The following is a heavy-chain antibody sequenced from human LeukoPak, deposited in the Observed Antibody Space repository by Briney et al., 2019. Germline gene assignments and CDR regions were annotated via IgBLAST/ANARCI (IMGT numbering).Heavy chain of an antibody. CDR1: GYTLTELS. D-gene: IGHD1-26*01. Sequence: GASVKVSCKVSGYTLTELSMHWVRQAPGKGLEWMGSFDPEVAGTIYAQKFQGRVTMTEDTSTDTAYMELSSLRSDDTAVYYCATGGSLIVGETGFDYWGQGTLVTVSS. J-gene: IGHJ4*02. CDR2: FDPEVAGT. V-gene: IGHV1-24*01. CDR3: ATGGSLIVGETGFDY.